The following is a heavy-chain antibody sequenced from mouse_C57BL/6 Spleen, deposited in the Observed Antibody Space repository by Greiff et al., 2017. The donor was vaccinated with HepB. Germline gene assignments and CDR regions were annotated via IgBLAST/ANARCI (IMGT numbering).Heavy chain of an antibody. J-gene: IGHJ2*01. D-gene: IGHD1-1*01. CDR2: INPSSGYT. V-gene: IGHV1-4*01. CDR1: GYTFTSYT. Sequence: QVQLQQSGAELARPGASVKMSCKASGYTFTSYTMHWVKQRPGQGLEWIGYINPSSGYTKYNQKFKDKATLTADKSSSTADMQLSSLTSEDSAVYYCARFTTVVAPYYFDYWGQGTTLTVSS. CDR3: ARFTTVVAPYYFDY.